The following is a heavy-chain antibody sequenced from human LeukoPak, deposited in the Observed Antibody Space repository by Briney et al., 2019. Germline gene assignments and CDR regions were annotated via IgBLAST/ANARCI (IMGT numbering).Heavy chain of an antibody. CDR2: IWNSGNS. CDR3: ARYHSGSTYCPGVDF. CDR1: AGSINSGGYF. Sequence: TSETLSLTCTVSAGSINSGGYFWTWVRQHPGEGLEWIGYIWNSGNSYYNPSLSSRVIISADSSKSTFSLKLSSVTAADTAVYYCARYHSGSTYCPGVDFYGQGTLVTVSS. J-gene: IGHJ4*02. D-gene: IGHD2-2*01. V-gene: IGHV4-31*03.